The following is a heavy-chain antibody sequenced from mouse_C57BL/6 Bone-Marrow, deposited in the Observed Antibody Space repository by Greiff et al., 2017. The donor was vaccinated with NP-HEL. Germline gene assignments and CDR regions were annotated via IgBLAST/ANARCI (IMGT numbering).Heavy chain of an antibody. CDR3: ERVYYGGSYGFVY. V-gene: IGHV1-14*01. CDR1: GYTFTSYV. J-gene: IGHJ3*01. Sequence: VQLKEPGPELVKPGASVKMSCKASGYTFTSYVMHWVKQKPGQGLEWIGDIYPYNDVTKYNEKFKGKATLTVDKSSSTAYMELSSLTSEASAVYYCERVYYGGSYGFVYWGRGTVITVTA. D-gene: IGHD1-1*02. CDR2: IYPYNDVT.